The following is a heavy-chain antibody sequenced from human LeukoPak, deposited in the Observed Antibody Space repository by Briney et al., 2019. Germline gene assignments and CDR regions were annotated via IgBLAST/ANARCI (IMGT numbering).Heavy chain of an antibody. Sequence: SEALSLTCIVSGVSITNYYWTWIRQPPEEGLEWIGYVFCTGSTNYNPSLESRVTISVDTSKNQVSLKLTSMTAADTAVYYCATYSTASVGFHYWGRGTLVTVSS. V-gene: IGHV4-59*01. J-gene: IGHJ4*02. CDR1: GVSITNYY. CDR2: VFCTGST. CDR3: ATYSTASVGFHY. D-gene: IGHD6-13*01.